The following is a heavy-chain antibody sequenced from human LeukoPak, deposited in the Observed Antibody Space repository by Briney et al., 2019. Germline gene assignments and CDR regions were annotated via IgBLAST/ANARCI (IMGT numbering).Heavy chain of an antibody. CDR1: GFAFSGYA. V-gene: IGHV3-23*01. J-gene: IGHJ4*02. CDR3: AKDYYDISGSRYDF. CDR2: ISGSGGDT. D-gene: IGHD3-22*01. Sequence: GGSLRLSCAASGFAFSGYAMSWVRQAPGKGLEWVSAISGSGGDTWYADSVRGRFTISRDNSKNTLYMQVNSLRAEDTAVYYCAKDYYDISGSRYDFWGQGTLVTVSS.